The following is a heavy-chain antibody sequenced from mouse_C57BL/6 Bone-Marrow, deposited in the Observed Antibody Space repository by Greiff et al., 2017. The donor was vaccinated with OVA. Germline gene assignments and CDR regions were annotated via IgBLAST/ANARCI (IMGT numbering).Heavy chain of an antibody. CDR3: VREEENIGYDGYYFYAMDY. CDR2: LRSKSSNYAT. CDR1: GFTFNTYA. J-gene: IGHJ4*01. D-gene: IGHD2-3*01. Sequence: VQLKESGGGLVQPKGSLKLSCAASGFTFNTYAMHWVRQAPGKGLEWVARLRSKSSNYATSYAASVKDRFTISRDDSQSMLYLQMNNLKTEDTAMYYCVREEENIGYDGYYFYAMDYWGQGTSVTVSS. V-gene: IGHV10-3*01.